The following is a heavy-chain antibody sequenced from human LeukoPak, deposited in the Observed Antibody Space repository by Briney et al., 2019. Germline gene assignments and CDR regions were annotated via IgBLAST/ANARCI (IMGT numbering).Heavy chain of an antibody. CDR2: VYYGRSP. CDR1: GDSISRSTYY. V-gene: IGHV4-39*02. D-gene: IGHD6-25*01. Sequence: SETLSLTCTVSGDSISRSTYYWAWIRQPPGKGLEWIGSVYYGRSPYFNPSLESRATISVDTSKNHFSLQMSSVTAADTAVYYCARSSGTGTFSYWGQGTLVTVSS. CDR3: ARSSGTGTFSY. J-gene: IGHJ4*02.